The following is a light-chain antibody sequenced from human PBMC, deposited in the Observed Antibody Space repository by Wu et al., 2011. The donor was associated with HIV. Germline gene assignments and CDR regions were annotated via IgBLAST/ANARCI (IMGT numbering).Light chain of an antibody. CDR3: QHYGSSPYT. CDR2: GAS. J-gene: IGKJ2*01. V-gene: IGKV3-20*01. CDR1: QSVSSN. Sequence: ATLSCRASQSVSSNLAWYQEKPGQAPRLLIYGASTRATGIPARFSGSGSGTEFTLTISRLEPEDFAAYYCQHYGSSPYTFGQGTKLEIK.